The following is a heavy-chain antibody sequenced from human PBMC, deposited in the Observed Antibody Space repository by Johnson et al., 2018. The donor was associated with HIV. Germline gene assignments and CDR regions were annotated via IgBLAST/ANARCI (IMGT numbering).Heavy chain of an antibody. D-gene: IGHD5-24*01. Sequence: QVQLVESGGGVVQPGRSLRLSCAASGFTFSSYGMHWVRQAPGKGLEWVAVISYDGSNKYYADSVKGRFTISRDNSKNTLYLQMNSLRAEDTAVYDCAQGGWLQFDAFDIWGQGTMVTVSS. J-gene: IGHJ3*02. CDR2: ISYDGSNK. CDR1: GFTFSSYG. CDR3: AQGGWLQFDAFDI. V-gene: IGHV3-30*18.